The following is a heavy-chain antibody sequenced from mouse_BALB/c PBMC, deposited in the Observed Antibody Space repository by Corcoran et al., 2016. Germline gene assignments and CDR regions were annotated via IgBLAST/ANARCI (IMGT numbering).Heavy chain of an antibody. J-gene: IGHJ1*01. CDR1: GYSFTGYY. CDR2: INPYNGAT. D-gene: IGHD2-4*01. Sequence: EVQLQQSGPELVKPGASVKISCKASGYSFTGYYMHWVKKSHVKSLEWIGRINPYNGATSYNQNFKDKASLTVDKSSSTAYMELHSLTSEDSAVYYCARDYDYWYFDVWGAGTTVTVSS. V-gene: IGHV1-26*01. CDR3: ARDYDYWYFDV.